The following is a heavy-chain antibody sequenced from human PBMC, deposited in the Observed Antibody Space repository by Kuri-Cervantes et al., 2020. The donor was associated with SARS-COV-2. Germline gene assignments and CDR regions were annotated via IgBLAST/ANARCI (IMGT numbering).Heavy chain of an antibody. V-gene: IGHV3-15*01. D-gene: IGHD6-19*01. CDR1: GFIFSNAW. Sequence: GGSLRLSCAASGFIFSNAWMSWVRQAPGKGLEWIGRIKSRADGGTRDYVAPVKGRFTLPRDDSTNTLYLQMNSLKTEDTAVYYCTTGSVRGQWLEPRRHDGFDLWGQGTMVTVSS. CDR3: TTGSVRGQWLEPRRHDGFDL. J-gene: IGHJ3*01. CDR2: IKSRADGGTR.